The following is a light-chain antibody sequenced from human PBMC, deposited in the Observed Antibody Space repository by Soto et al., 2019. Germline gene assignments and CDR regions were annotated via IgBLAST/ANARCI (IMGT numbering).Light chain of an antibody. J-gene: IGKJ5*01. V-gene: IGKV3-15*01. CDR3: QEYNSWPPIT. Sequence: EIVMTQTPDTLYVSRGDGALVACRASQSVRTKLAWYQQKAGQAPRLLIYGASTRATGIPDRFSGSGSGTEFTLTISSLQSEDFAVYYCQEYNSWPPITYGQGTRLEI. CDR2: GAS. CDR1: QSVRTK.